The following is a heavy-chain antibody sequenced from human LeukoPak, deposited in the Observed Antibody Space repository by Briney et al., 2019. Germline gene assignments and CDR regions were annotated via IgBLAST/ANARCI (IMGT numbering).Heavy chain of an antibody. CDR2: ITGVGGNT. CDR3: AKDAVRGSGRINWFDT. CDR1: EFTFGSYA. J-gene: IGHJ5*02. Sequence: GGSLRLSCATSEFTFGSYAMTWVRQAPGKGLEWVSGITGVGGNTYYADSVKGRFTISRDNSKNTLYLQMNSLRAEDTAAYYCAKDAVRGSGRINWFDTWGQGTLVTVSS. V-gene: IGHV3-23*01. D-gene: IGHD3-10*01.